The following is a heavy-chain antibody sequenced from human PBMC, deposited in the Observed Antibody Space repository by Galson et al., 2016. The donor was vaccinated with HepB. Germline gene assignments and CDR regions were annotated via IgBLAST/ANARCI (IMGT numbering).Heavy chain of an antibody. CDR3: ARNNWICGAPRCYAQDY. D-gene: IGHD1-20*01. CDR2: INKDGSKL. CDR1: GFTFSQYG. V-gene: IGHV3-33*07. Sequence: SLRLSCAASGFTFSQYGMYWVRQAPGKGLEWVAAINKDGSKLYYEESVKGRFTISRDNSRNTLYLQVDSLRAEDASMYYCARNNWICGAPRCYAQDYWGQGTLVIVSS. J-gene: IGHJ4*02.